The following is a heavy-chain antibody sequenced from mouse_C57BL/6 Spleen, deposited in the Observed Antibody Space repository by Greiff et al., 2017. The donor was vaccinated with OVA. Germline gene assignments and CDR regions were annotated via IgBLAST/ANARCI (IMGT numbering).Heavy chain of an antibody. J-gene: IGHJ3*01. D-gene: IGHD2-1*01. Sequence: EVQGVESGGDLVKPGGSLKLSCAASGFTFSSYGMSWVRQTPDKRLEWVATISSGGSYTYYPDSVKGRFTISRDNAKNTLYLQMSSLKSEDTAMYYCAREEGAIYYGNYSWFAYWGQGTLVTVSA. CDR2: ISSGGSYT. V-gene: IGHV5-6*01. CDR1: GFTFSSYG. CDR3: AREEGAIYYGNYSWFAY.